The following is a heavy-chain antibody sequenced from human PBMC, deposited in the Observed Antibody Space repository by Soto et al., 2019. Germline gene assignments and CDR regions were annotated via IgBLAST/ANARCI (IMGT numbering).Heavy chain of an antibody. J-gene: IGHJ3*02. CDR1: GFTVSSNY. D-gene: IGHD3-10*01. CDR3: ARSYYYGLGSYPHAFDI. CDR2: IYRGGST. V-gene: IGHV3-66*01. Sequence: EVQLVESGGGLVQPGGSLRLSCAASGFTVSSNYINWVRQAPGKGLQWVSLIYRGGSTYYADSVKARFTISRDNSKNTLYLQMNSLRAEDTAVYYCARSYYYGLGSYPHAFDIWGQGTMVTVSS.